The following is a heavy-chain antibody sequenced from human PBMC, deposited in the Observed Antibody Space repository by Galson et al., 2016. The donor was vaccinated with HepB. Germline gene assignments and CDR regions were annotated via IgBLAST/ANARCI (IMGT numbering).Heavy chain of an antibody. CDR3: ARRAFSEHIAESGLDC. J-gene: IGHJ4*02. D-gene: IGHD6-13*01. Sequence: SLRLSCAASGFTFSSYSIHWVRQAPGKGLEWVALISYDGNEKHFADSAKGRFTISRDNSKNTLFLQMNSLRPEDTAVYFCARRAFSEHIAESGLDCWGQGTLVTVSS. CDR2: ISYDGNEK. V-gene: IGHV3-30-3*01. CDR1: GFTFSSYS.